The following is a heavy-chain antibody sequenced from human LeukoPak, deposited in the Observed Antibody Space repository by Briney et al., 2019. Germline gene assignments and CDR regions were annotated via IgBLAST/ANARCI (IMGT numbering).Heavy chain of an antibody. V-gene: IGHV1-46*01. CDR1: GYTFTSSG. D-gene: IGHD3-10*01. CDR2: INPSGGST. CDR3: AKELRASY. J-gene: IGHJ4*02. Sequence: GASVKVSCKTSGYTFTSSGISWVRQAPGQGLEWMGIINPSGGSTSYAQKFQGRVTMTRDTSTSTVYMELSSLRSEDTAVYYCAKELRASYWGQGTLVTVSS.